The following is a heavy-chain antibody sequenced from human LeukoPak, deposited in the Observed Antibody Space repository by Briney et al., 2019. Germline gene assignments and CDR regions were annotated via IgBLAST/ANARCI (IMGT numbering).Heavy chain of an antibody. CDR2: IYSGGST. CDR1: GFTVSSKY. CDR3: AREGITGTTSPYFDY. Sequence: GGSLRLSCAASGFTVSSKYMSWVRQAPGKGLEWVSVIYSGGSTYYADSVKGRFTISRDNFKNTLYLQMNSLRAEDTAVYSCAREGITGTTSPYFDYWGQGTLVTVSS. V-gene: IGHV3-53*01. D-gene: IGHD1-20*01. J-gene: IGHJ4*02.